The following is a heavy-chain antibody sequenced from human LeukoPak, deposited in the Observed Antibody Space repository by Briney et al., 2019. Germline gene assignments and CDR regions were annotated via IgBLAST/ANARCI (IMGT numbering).Heavy chain of an antibody. D-gene: IGHD3-22*01. J-gene: IGHJ4*02. CDR2: INPSGGST. CDR1: GYTFTSYY. Sequence: GASVKVSCKASGYTFTSYYMHWVRQALGQGLEWMGIINPSGGSTSYAQKFQGRVTMTRDTSTSTVYMELSSLRSEDTAVYYCARLNYYDSSGYYQAHYFDYWGQGTLVTVSS. CDR3: ARLNYYDSSGYYQAHYFDY. V-gene: IGHV1-46*01.